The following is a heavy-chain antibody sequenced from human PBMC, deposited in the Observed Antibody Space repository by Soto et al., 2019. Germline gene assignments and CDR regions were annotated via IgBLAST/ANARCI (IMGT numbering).Heavy chain of an antibody. V-gene: IGHV3-11*06. J-gene: IGHJ6*02. D-gene: IGHD2-2*01. CDR2: ISSSSSYT. Sequence: GGSLRLSCAASGFTFSDYYMSWIRQAPGKGLEWFSYISSSSSYTNYADSVKGLFTISRDNAKNSLYLQMNSLRAEDTAVYYCAKRPQYCSSTSCYDVWGQGTTVTVSS. CDR1: GFTFSDYY. CDR3: AKRPQYCSSTSCYDV.